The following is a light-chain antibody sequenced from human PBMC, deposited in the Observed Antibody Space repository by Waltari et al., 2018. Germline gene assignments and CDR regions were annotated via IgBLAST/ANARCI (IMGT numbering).Light chain of an antibody. CDR2: ENN. CDR3: SAWDSSLSSVL. CDR1: SSNIGAGSY. V-gene: IGLV1-40*01. Sequence: QSVLTQPPSASGAPGQRVTVSCTGSSSNIGAGSYVSWYQQFPGTAPKLLIHENNKRPSGVSDRFSGSMSGTSASLTIAGLQSEDESDYYCSAWDSSLSSVLFGGGTRLTVL. J-gene: IGLJ2*01.